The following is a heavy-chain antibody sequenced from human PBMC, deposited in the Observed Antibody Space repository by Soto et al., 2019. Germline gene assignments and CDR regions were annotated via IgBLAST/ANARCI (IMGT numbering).Heavy chain of an antibody. V-gene: IGHV1-3*01. CDR1: GYTFTSYA. CDR3: ARAPPFGSTSFGVVTYGMDV. D-gene: IGHD3-3*01. J-gene: IGHJ6*02. CDR2: INAGNGNT. Sequence: ASVKVSCKASGYTFTSYAMHWVRQAPGQRLEWMGWINAGNGNTKYSQKFQGRVTITRDTSASTAYMELSSLRSEDTAVYYCARAPPFGSTSFGVVTYGMDVWGQGTTVTVSS.